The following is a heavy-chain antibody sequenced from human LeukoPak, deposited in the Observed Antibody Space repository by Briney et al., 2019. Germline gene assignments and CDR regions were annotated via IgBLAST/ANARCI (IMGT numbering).Heavy chain of an antibody. CDR2: ISYDGSNK. CDR1: GFTISSYA. D-gene: IGHD4/OR15-4a*01. V-gene: IGHV3-30-3*01. Sequence: PGGSLRLSCAASGFTISSYAMHWVSQARGKGLEWVAVISYDGSNKYYADSVKGRFTISRDNSKNTLYLQMNSLRAEDTAVYYCAMLKNPWGQGTLVTVSS. J-gene: IGHJ5*02. CDR3: AMLKNP.